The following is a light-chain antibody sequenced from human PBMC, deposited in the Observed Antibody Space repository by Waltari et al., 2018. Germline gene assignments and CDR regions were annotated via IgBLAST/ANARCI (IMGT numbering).Light chain of an antibody. CDR2: EDN. Sequence: HSVSESPGKTVTISCTGSSGSIATNYVQWFQQRPGSAPTIVIYEDNLRPSGVPDRFSGSIDSSSNSASLTISGLKTEDEADYYCQSYDGNNVVFGGGTKLTVL. CDR3: QSYDGNNVV. J-gene: IGLJ3*02. CDR1: SGSIATNY. V-gene: IGLV6-57*02.